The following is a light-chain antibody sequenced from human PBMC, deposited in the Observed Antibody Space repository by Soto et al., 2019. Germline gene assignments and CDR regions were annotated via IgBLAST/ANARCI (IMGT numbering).Light chain of an antibody. J-gene: IGKJ1*01. CDR3: HQRQRWPRT. Sequence: EIVLTQSPSTVSSFPGDRVTLSCRASQAVNTILALYQHKPVQAPRLLIYLASNRAAGVPARFSGSGSGTDFTLTIINVEPEDFAVYYCHQRQRWPRTFGQGTKVDIK. V-gene: IGKV3-11*01. CDR1: QAVNTI. CDR2: LAS.